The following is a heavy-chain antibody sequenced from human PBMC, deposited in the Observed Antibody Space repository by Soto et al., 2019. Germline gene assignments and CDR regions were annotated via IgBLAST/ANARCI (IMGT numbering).Heavy chain of an antibody. CDR2: ISYDGSNK. V-gene: IGHV3-30*18. J-gene: IGHJ4*02. Sequence: GGSLRLSCAASGFTFSTYGMHWVRQAPGKGLEWVAVISYDGSNKYYADSVKGRFTISRDNSKNTLYLQMNSLRAEDTDVYYCAKAHDYWGQGPLVTVYS. CDR1: GFTFSTYG. CDR3: AKAHDY.